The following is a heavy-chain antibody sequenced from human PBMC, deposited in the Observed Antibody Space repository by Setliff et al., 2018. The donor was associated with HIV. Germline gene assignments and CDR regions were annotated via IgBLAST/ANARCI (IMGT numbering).Heavy chain of an antibody. CDR2: IRYDGSNK. CDR1: GFTFSSYG. D-gene: IGHD6-25*01. J-gene: IGHJ2*01. Sequence: GGSLRLSCAASGFTFSSYGMHWVRQAPGKGLEWVAFIRYDGSNKYYADSVKGRFTIPRDNSKNTLYLQMNSLRAEDTAVYYCAKVSGAYYWYFDLWGRGTLVTVSS. CDR3: AKVSGAYYWYFDL. V-gene: IGHV3-30*02.